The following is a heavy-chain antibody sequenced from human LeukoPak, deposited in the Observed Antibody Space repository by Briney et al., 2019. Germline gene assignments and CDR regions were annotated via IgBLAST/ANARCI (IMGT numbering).Heavy chain of an antibody. CDR1: GFSFSNYW. D-gene: IGHD2/OR15-2a*01. CDR2: IKYDGFEK. V-gene: IGHV3-7*01. CDR3: TKRGTTFDF. Sequence: GGSLRLSCAASGFSFSNYWMSWVRQAPGKGLEWVANIKYDGFEKYSVDSVKGRFTISRDNANNSLYLQMNSLRVEDTALYYCTKRGTTFDFWGQGTLVTVSS. J-gene: IGHJ4*02.